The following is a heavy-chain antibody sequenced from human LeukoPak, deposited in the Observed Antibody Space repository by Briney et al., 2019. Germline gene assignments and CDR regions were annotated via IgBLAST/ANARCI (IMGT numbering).Heavy chain of an antibody. J-gene: IGHJ4*02. CDR2: ISGGGVST. CDR1: GITFSSYA. D-gene: IGHD6-13*01. V-gene: IGHV3-23*01. Sequence: PVGSLRLSCAASGITFSSYAMSWVRQAPGKGLEWVSAISGGGVSTYYADSVKGRFTISRDNSKNTLYLQMNSLIGEDTAVYYCARRGSSWYFDYWGQGTLVTVSS. CDR3: ARRGSSWYFDY.